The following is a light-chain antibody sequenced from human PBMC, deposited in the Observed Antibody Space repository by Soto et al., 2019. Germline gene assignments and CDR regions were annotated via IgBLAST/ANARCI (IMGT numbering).Light chain of an antibody. CDR1: QDISNY. CDR2: AAS. V-gene: IGKV1-27*01. CDR3: QEYKSAPLT. Sequence: DIQMTQSPASLSASLGERDIITCGATQDISNYLAWYQQKKGKVPKLLIYAASTLQSGVPSRFSGSGSGTDFNLTISSLQPEDVATFYCQEYKSAPLTFGGGTKVDIK. J-gene: IGKJ4*01.